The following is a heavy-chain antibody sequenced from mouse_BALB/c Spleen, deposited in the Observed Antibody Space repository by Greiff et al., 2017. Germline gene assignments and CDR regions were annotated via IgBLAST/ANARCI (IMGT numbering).Heavy chain of an antibody. V-gene: IGHV3-2*02. CDR3: ASRHNGDYFDY. J-gene: IGHJ2*01. Sequence: DVQLQESGPGLVKPSQSLSLTCTVTGYSITSDYAWNWIRQFPGNKLEWMGYISYSGSTSYNPSLKSRISITRDTSKNQFFLQLNSVTTEDTATYYCASRHNGDYFDYWGQGTTLTVSS. CDR1: GYSITSDYA. D-gene: IGHD1-1*01. CDR2: ISYSGST.